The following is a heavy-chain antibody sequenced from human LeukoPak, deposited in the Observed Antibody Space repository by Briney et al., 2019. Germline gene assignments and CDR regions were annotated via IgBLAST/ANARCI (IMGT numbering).Heavy chain of an antibody. Sequence: ASVEVSCKASGYTFTGYYMHWVRQAPGQGLEWMGWINPDSGGTNFAQKFQGRVTMTRDTSISTAYMELSRLRSDDTAVYYCGRDFRDSLDYWGQGTLVTVSS. CDR1: GYTFTGYY. CDR3: GRDFRDSLDY. J-gene: IGHJ4*02. V-gene: IGHV1-2*02. CDR2: INPDSGGT.